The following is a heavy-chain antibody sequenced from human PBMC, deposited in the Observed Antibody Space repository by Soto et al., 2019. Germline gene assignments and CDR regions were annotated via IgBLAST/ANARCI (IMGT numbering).Heavy chain of an antibody. CDR3: ARPDDRDNSGYRALDF. D-gene: IGHD3-22*01. J-gene: IGHJ4*02. CDR1: GGTSIDYG. CDR2: IKQDESDK. V-gene: IGHV3-7*03. Sequence: GLQRLCWAASGGTSIDYGMSWVRQKPVHGLEWVANIKQDESDKPYGVGVKGRFTVSRDNAKNSLFLQMNGLRAEDTALYYCARPDDRDNSGYRALDFLVQGALVAVFS.